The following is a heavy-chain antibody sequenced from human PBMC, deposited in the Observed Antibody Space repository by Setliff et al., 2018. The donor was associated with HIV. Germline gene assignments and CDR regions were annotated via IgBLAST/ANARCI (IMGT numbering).Heavy chain of an antibody. D-gene: IGHD3-10*01. Sequence: PGGSLRLSCAPSGFTFSIYAAHWVRQAPGKGLEFVAALSTDGSVTYQADSVKGRFTISRDNSKNTPYLQVNSRRAEDTAVYYCARDLSPPNSGIYFALDIWGQGTIVTVSS. J-gene: IGHJ3*02. V-gene: IGHV3-64*02. CDR2: LSTDGSVT. CDR3: ARDLSPPNSGIYFALDI. CDR1: GFTFSIYA.